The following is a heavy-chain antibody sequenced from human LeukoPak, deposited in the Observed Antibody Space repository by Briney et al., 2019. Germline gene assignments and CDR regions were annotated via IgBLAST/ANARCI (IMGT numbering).Heavy chain of an antibody. D-gene: IGHD2-15*01. Sequence: GASVKVSCKASGYTFTGYYMHWVRQAPGQGLEWMGRIIPILGIANYAQKFQGRVTITADKSTSTAYMELSSLRSEDTAVYYCASARLAHCSGGSCYREGYYGMDVWGQGTTVTVSS. CDR1: GYTFTGYY. V-gene: IGHV1-69*02. CDR2: IIPILGIA. CDR3: ASARLAHCSGGSCYREGYYGMDV. J-gene: IGHJ6*02.